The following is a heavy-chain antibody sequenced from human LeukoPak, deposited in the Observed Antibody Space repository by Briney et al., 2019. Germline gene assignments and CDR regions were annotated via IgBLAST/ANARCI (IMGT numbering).Heavy chain of an antibody. CDR1: GFTFSSYA. Sequence: PGGSLRLSCAASGFTFSSYAMSWVRQAPGKGLEWVASIKADESETYYVDSVKGRFTISRDNAKNSLYLQMNSLRAEDTAVYSCARLGDSSTACYRAVDYWGQGTLVTVSS. V-gene: IGHV3-7*01. D-gene: IGHD2-2*01. CDR2: IKADESET. J-gene: IGHJ4*02. CDR3: ARLGDSSTACYRAVDY.